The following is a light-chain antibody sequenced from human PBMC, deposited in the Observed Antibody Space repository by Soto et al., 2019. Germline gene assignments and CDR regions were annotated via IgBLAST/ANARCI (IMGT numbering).Light chain of an antibody. CDR2: EVS. V-gene: IGLV2-14*01. CDR3: SSYTSSSTLV. Sequence: QSALTQPASVSGSPGQSIAISCTGTSSDVGAYNYVSWYQQHPGKAPKLMIYEVSNRPSGVSDRFSGSKSATTASLTISGLQADDEADYYCSSYTSSSTLVFGGGTKLTVL. CDR1: SSDVGAYNY. J-gene: IGLJ2*01.